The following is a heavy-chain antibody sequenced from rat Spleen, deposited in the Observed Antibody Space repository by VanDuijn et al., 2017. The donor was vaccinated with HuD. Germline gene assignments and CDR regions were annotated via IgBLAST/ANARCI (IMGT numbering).Heavy chain of an antibody. CDR3: TREGLQWNFDY. Sequence: EVQLVESGGGLVQPGRSLKLSCAASGFTFSNYDMAWVRQAPTKGLEWVASISPSGGDTYYPDSVKDRFTISRDNAKSTLYLQMNSLRSDDTATYYCTREGLQWNFDYWGQGTLVTVSS. CDR1: GFTFSNYD. CDR2: ISPSGGDT. D-gene: IGHD1-1*01. V-gene: IGHV5S23*01. J-gene: IGHJ3*01.